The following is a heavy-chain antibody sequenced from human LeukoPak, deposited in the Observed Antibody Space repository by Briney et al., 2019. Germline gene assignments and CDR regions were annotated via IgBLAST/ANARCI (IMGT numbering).Heavy chain of an antibody. Sequence: AGESLRISCKGSGYSFTSYRISWVRQMPGKGLEWMGRIDPSDSYTNYSPSFQGHVTISADKSISTAYLQWSSLEASDTAMYYCARHRDNGFADYFDYWGQGTLVTVSS. CDR2: IDPSDSYT. CDR1: GYSFTSYR. D-gene: IGHD1-1*01. J-gene: IGHJ4*02. CDR3: ARHRDNGFADYFDY. V-gene: IGHV5-10-1*01.